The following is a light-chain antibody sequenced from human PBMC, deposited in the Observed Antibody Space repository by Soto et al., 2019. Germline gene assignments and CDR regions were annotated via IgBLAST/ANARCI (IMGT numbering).Light chain of an antibody. Sequence: QSALTQPASVSGSPGQSITISCTGTSSDVGGYNYVSWYQQHPGKAPKLMIYDVSNRPSGVSSRFSGSKSGNTASLTISGLQAEDGADYYCSSYTSSSTYVFGIGTKLTVL. CDR2: DVS. CDR1: SSDVGGYNY. CDR3: SSYTSSSTYV. J-gene: IGLJ1*01. V-gene: IGLV2-14*01.